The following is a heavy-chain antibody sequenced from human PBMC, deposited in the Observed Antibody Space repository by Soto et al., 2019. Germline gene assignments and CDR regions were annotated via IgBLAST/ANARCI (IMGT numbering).Heavy chain of an antibody. CDR2: ISGSGGST. V-gene: IGHV3-23*01. D-gene: IGHD3-22*01. CDR3: AKTYYYDSSGYYPYYFDY. CDR1: GFTFSSYA. J-gene: IGHJ4*02. Sequence: EVQLLESGGGLVQPGGSLRLSCAASGFTFSSYAMSWVRQAPGKGLEWVSAISGSGGSTYYADSVKGRFTISRDNSKHTLYLQMNSLRAEDTAVYYCAKTYYYDSSGYYPYYFDYWGQGTLVTVSS.